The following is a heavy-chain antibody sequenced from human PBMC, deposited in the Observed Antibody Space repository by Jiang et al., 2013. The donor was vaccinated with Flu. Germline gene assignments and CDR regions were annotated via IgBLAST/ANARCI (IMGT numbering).Heavy chain of an antibody. J-gene: IGHJ4*02. D-gene: IGHD3-16*01. CDR3: ARRGVMISAT. V-gene: IGHV4-39*01. CDR2: FYSPGSSYSPGST. Sequence: LLKPSETLSLTCSVSGASISSGNGYWPWIRQPPGKGLEWIGSFYSPGSSYSPGSTYYNPSLKSRVTISMDTSKNQFSLKMTSVTAADTAVYYCARRGVMISATWGRGTLVTVSS. CDR1: GASISSGNGY.